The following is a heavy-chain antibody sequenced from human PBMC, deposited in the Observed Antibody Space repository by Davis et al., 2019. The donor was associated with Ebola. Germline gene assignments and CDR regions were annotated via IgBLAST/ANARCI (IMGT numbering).Heavy chain of an antibody. CDR3: VKGLYLFDL. D-gene: IGHD5/OR15-5a*01. CDR1: GFTFSRFA. Sequence: GESLKISCAASGFTFSRFAMTWVRQAPGKGLEWVSTISYSGENYADSVKGRFTVSRDDFNSALFLQMNSLRVEDTAIYYCVKGLYLFDLWGQGTLVTVSS. CDR2: ISYSGE. J-gene: IGHJ4*02. V-gene: IGHV3-23*01.